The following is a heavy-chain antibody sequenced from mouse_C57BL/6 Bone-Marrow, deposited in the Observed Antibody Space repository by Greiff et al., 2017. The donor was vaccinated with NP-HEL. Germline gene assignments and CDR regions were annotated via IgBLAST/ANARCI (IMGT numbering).Heavy chain of an antibody. D-gene: IGHD1-1*01. V-gene: IGHV1-75*01. CDR2: IFPGSGST. CDR3: ARSLITTVVAIDY. Sequence: VKLMESGPELVKPGASVKISCKASGYTFTDYYINWVKQRPGQGLEWIGWIFPGSGSTYYNEKFKGKATLTVDKSSSTAYMLLSSLTSEDSAVYFCARSLITTVVAIDYWGQGTTLTVSS. CDR1: GYTFTDYY. J-gene: IGHJ2*01.